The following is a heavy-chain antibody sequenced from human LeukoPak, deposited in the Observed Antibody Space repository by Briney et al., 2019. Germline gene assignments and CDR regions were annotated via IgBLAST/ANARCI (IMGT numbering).Heavy chain of an antibody. CDR2: INTNTGNP. D-gene: IGHD2-15*01. CDR1: GYTFTSYA. J-gene: IGHJ5*02. CDR3: AREAFCSGGSCYHDEYNWFDP. V-gene: IGHV7-4-1*02. Sequence: ASAKVSCKASGYTFTSYAMNWVRQAPGQGLEWMGWINTNTGNPTYAQGFTGRFVFSLDTSVSTAYLQISSLKAEDTAVYYCAREAFCSGGSCYHDEYNWFDPWGQGTLVTVSS.